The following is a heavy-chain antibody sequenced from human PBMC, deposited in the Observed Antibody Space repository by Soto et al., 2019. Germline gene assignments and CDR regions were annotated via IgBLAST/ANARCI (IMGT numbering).Heavy chain of an antibody. CDR2: ISAYNGNT. CDR1: GYTFTSYG. Sequence: ASVKVSCKASGYTFTSYGISWVRQAPGQGLEWMGWISAYNGNTNYAQKLQGRVTMTTDTSTSTAYMELRSLRSDDTAVYYCARGRRYYDSSGYYYYYYGMDLWGQGTTVTVSS. J-gene: IGHJ6*02. V-gene: IGHV1-18*01. D-gene: IGHD3-22*01. CDR3: ARGRRYYDSSGYYYYYYGMDL.